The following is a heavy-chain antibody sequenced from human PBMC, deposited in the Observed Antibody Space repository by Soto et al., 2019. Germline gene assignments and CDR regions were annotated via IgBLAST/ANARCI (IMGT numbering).Heavy chain of an antibody. V-gene: IGHV1-46*01. CDR2: INPSDGGT. Sequence: ASVKVSCKASGYTFTSYYIHWVRQAPGQGLEWMGIINPSDGGTRYAQKLQGRVTMTRDTSTSTIYMEVTSLKSEDTAVYYCTREGNGKTFAPWGQGTLVTVSS. D-gene: IGHD2-8*01. CDR1: GYTFTSYY. CDR3: TREGNGKTFAP. J-gene: IGHJ5*02.